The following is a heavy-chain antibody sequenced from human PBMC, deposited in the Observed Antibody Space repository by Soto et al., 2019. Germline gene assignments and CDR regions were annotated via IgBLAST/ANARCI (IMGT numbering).Heavy chain of an antibody. V-gene: IGHV1-69*06. Sequence: SVKVSCKASGGTFSSYAISWVRQAPGQGLEWMGGIIPIFGTANYAQKFQGRVTITADKSTSTAYMELSSLRSEDTAVYYCARGVWSGLGRTYYYGMDVWGQGTTVTVSS. CDR1: GGTFSSYA. CDR3: ARGVWSGLGRTYYYGMDV. J-gene: IGHJ6*02. CDR2: IIPIFGTA. D-gene: IGHD3-3*01.